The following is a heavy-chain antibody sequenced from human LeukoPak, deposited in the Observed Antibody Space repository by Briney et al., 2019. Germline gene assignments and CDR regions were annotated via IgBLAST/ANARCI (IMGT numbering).Heavy chain of an antibody. Sequence: PSETLSLTCTVSGGSISSYYWSWIRQPPGKGLEWIGRIYTSGSTNYNPSLKSRVTMSVDTSKNQFSLKLSSVTAADTAVYYCARGDIVVVVAATPVPFDIWGQGTMVTVSS. CDR3: ARGDIVVVVAATPVPFDI. CDR1: GGSISSYY. CDR2: IYTSGST. D-gene: IGHD2-15*01. J-gene: IGHJ3*02. V-gene: IGHV4-4*07.